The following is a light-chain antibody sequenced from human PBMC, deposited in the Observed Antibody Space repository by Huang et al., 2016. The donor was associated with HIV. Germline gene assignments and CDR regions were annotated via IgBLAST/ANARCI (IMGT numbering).Light chain of an antibody. J-gene: IGKJ4*01. Sequence: EIVLTQSPATLSLSPGERATLSCRASQSVSSYLAWYQQRPGQAPRLLLYDASNRATGIPARFSGSGSGTDFTLTISSLESEDFAVYYCQQRSNWPPLTFGGGTKVEIK. V-gene: IGKV3-11*01. CDR3: QQRSNWPPLT. CDR1: QSVSSY. CDR2: DAS.